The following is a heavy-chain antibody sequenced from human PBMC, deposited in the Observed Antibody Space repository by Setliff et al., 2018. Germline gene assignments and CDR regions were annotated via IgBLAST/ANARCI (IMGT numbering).Heavy chain of an antibody. Sequence: GESLKISCQASGYSFTSYSIGWVRQMPGKGLEWMGIIYAGDSATRYSPSFQGQVTISADKSISTAYLQWSSLKASDTAMYYCARPRYSSTWYEVGAFDIWGQGTMVTVS. CDR1: GYSFTSYS. V-gene: IGHV5-51*01. J-gene: IGHJ3*02. CDR2: IYAGDSAT. CDR3: ARPRYSSTWYEVGAFDI. D-gene: IGHD6-13*01.